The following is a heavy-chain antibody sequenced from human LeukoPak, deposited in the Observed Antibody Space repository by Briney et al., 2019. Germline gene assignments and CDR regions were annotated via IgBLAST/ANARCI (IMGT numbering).Heavy chain of an antibody. V-gene: IGHV3-23*01. CDR1: GFTFSSYA. CDR2: ISGSGGST. CDR3: AKDGDYYDSSGYYMSLDY. Sequence: GGSLRLSCAASGFTFSSYAMSWVRQAPGKGLEWVSAISGSGGSTYYADSVKGRFTISRDNSKNTLYLQMNSLRAEDTAVYYCAKDGDYYDSSGYYMSLDYWGQGTLVTVSS. J-gene: IGHJ4*02. D-gene: IGHD3-22*01.